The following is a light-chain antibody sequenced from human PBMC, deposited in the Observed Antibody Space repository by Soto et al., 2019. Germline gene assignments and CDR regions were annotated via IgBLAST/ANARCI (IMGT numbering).Light chain of an antibody. V-gene: IGLV2-14*01. J-gene: IGLJ2*01. Sequence: QSALTQPASVSGSPGQSITISCTGASSDVGDYNYVSWYRQHPGKAPKLMIYDVSHRPTGVSNRFSGSKSGNTASLTISGLQAEDEADYYCTSYTSSTVVFGGGTQLTVL. CDR2: DVS. CDR3: TSYTSSTVV. CDR1: SSDVGDYNY.